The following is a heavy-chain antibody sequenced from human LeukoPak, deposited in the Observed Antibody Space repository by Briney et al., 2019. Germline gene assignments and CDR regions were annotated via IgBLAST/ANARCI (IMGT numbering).Heavy chain of an antibody. CDR3: ARVAYSSSWDAFDI. CDR1: GYSISSGYD. V-gene: IGHV4-38-2*02. J-gene: IGHJ3*02. D-gene: IGHD6-13*01. Sequence: PSETLSLTCSVSGYSISSGYDWGWIRQPPGKGLEWIGSISHTGSTYYNPSLKRRVTISVDTSKNQFSLKLSSVTAADTAFYYCARVAYSSSWDAFDIWGQGRMLTVSS. CDR2: ISHTGST.